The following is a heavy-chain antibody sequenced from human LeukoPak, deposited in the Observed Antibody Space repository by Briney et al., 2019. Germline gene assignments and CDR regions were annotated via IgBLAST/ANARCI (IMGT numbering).Heavy chain of an antibody. Sequence: GESLKISCEGSGYSFASYWIGWVRQMPGKGLEWMGIIYPADSHPRYSPSFQGQVTISVDKSISTAYLQWSSLKASDTAMYYCARGYYYFDYWGQGTLVSVSS. J-gene: IGHJ4*02. D-gene: IGHD3-22*01. CDR2: IYPADSHP. CDR3: ARGYYYFDY. CDR1: GYSFASYW. V-gene: IGHV5-51*01.